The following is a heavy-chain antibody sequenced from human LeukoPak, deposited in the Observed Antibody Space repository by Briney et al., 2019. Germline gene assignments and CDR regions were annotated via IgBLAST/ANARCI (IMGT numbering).Heavy chain of an antibody. D-gene: IGHD5-12*01. CDR2: IYTSGDT. CDR1: GGSFSSRPYY. J-gene: IGHJ5*02. V-gene: IGHV4-61*02. Sequence: SQTLSLTCTVSGGSFSSRPYYWSWIRQPAGKGLEWIGRIYTSGDTDYNPSLKSRVSISVDTSKNQFSLKLSSLTASDTAVYYCARVGPYIEVDPWGQGTLVIVSS. CDR3: ARVGPYIEVDP.